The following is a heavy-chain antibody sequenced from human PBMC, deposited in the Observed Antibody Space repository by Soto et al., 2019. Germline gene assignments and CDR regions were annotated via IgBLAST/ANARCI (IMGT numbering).Heavy chain of an antibody. Sequence: QVQLVESGGGVVQPGRSLRLSCAASGFTFSSYGMHWVRQAPGKGLEWVAVISYDGSNKYYADSVKGRFTISRDNSKNTLYLQMNSLRAEDTAVYYCAKETYCYGPKDYWGQGTLVTVSS. CDR1: GFTFSSYG. V-gene: IGHV3-30*18. CDR2: ISYDGSNK. J-gene: IGHJ4*02. D-gene: IGHD5-18*01. CDR3: AKETYCYGPKDY.